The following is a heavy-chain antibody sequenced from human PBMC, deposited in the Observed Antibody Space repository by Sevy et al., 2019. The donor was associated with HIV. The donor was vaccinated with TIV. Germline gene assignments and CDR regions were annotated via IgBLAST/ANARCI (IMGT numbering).Heavy chain of an antibody. J-gene: IGHJ6*02. CDR3: ARDRGFSSTSEYGMDV. D-gene: IGHD2-2*01. V-gene: IGHV1-69*13. CDR1: GGTFSKYA. CDR2: IIPIFGTA. Sequence: ASVKVSCKASGGTFSKYAITWVRQAPGQELEWMGGIIPIFGTANYAQKFQGRVTITADESTSTAYMELSSLRSEDTAVYYCARDRGFSSTSEYGMDVWGQGTTVTVSS.